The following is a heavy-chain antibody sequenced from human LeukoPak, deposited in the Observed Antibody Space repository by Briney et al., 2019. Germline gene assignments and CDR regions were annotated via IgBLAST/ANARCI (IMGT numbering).Heavy chain of an antibody. D-gene: IGHD6-13*01. V-gene: IGHV3-48*03. CDR1: GFTFSSYE. CDR3: ARVQQPSGIQGYYYGVDV. J-gene: IGHJ6*02. Sequence: PGGSLRLSCAASGFTFSSYEMKWVRQAPGKGLEWVSYISSGGSTTYYADSVKGRFTISRDYAKNSLYLQMNSLRAEDTAVYYCARVQQPSGIQGYYYGVDVWGQGTTVTVSS. CDR2: ISSGGSTT.